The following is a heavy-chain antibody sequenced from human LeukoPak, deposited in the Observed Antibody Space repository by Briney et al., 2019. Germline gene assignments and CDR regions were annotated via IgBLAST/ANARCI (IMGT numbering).Heavy chain of an antibody. J-gene: IGHJ4*02. CDR1: GGSISSNNW. V-gene: IGHV4-4*02. D-gene: IGHD2-15*01. Sequence: SGTLSLTCAVSGGSISSNNWWSWVRQSPGKGLEWIGEIYHSGSTNYNPSLMSRVTVSVDKSKNQFSLKLSSVTAADTAVYYCARILLGYCSGGSCLTFDYWGQGTLVTVSS. CDR2: IYHSGST. CDR3: ARILLGYCSGGSCLTFDY.